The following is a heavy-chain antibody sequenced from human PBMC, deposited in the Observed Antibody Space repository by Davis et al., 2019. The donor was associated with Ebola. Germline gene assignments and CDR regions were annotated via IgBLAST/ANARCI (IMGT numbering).Heavy chain of an antibody. CDR1: GGSITISGYY. CDR2: IFYSGST. Sequence: SETLSLTCTVSGGSITISGYYWVWIRQPPGKGLEWIGNIFYSGSTYYDPPLKSRVIISLDTSKNQVSLKLTSVTAADTAVYYCARRRGDSSSFDSWGQGTLVTVSS. V-gene: IGHV4-39*01. J-gene: IGHJ5*01. CDR3: ARRRGDSSSFDS. D-gene: IGHD6-6*01.